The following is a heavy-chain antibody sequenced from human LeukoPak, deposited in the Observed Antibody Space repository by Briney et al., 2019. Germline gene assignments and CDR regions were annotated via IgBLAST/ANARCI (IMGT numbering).Heavy chain of an antibody. J-gene: IGHJ4*02. CDR3: ARDVIPTVVTPGFDY. CDR2: ISSNINTM. D-gene: IGHD4-23*01. Sequence: GGSLRLSCAASGFTFSSYSFNWVRQAPGKGLEWISFISSNINTMYYADSVKGRFTISRDNAKNSLYLQMNSLRAEDTAVYYCARDVIPTVVTPGFDYWGQGTLVTVSS. V-gene: IGHV3-48*04. CDR1: GFTFSSYS.